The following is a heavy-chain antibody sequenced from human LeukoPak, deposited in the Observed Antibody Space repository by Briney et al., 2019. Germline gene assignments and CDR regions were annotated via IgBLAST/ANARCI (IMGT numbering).Heavy chain of an antibody. CDR3: AGFGSYFDY. Sequence: SETLSLTCTVSGGSISSSSYYWGWIRQPPGKGLEWIGSIYYSGSTYYNPSLKSRVTISVDTSKNQFSLKLSSVTVADTAVYYCAGFGSYFDYWGQGTLVTVSS. CDR1: GGSISSSSYY. J-gene: IGHJ4*02. V-gene: IGHV4-39*01. D-gene: IGHD1-26*01. CDR2: IYYSGST.